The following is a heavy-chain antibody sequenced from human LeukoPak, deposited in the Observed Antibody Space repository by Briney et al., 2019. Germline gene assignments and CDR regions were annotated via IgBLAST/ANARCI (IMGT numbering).Heavy chain of an antibody. CDR3: AKDLADYGDYDY. D-gene: IGHD4-17*01. V-gene: IGHV3-23*01. CDR2: ISGSGGST. Sequence: GGSLRLSCAASGFTFSSYAMSWVRQAPGKGLEWVSAISGSGGSTYYADSVEGRFTISRDNSKNTLYLQMNSLRAEDTAVYYCAKDLADYGDYDYWGQGTLVTVSS. J-gene: IGHJ4*02. CDR1: GFTFSSYA.